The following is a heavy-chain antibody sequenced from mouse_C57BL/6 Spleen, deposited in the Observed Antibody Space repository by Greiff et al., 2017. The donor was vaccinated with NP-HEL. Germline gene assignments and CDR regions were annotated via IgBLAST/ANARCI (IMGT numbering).Heavy chain of an antibody. CDR1: GFNIKDYY. V-gene: IGHV14-2*01. Sequence: EVMLVESGAELVKPGASVKLSCTASGFNIKDYYMHWVKQRTEQGLEWIGRIDPEDGETKYAPKFQGKAPITADTSSNTAYLQLSSLTSVDTAVYYCALPFITTVVAAPFDYWGQGTTLTVSS. J-gene: IGHJ2*01. D-gene: IGHD1-1*01. CDR3: ALPFITTVVAAPFDY. CDR2: IDPEDGET.